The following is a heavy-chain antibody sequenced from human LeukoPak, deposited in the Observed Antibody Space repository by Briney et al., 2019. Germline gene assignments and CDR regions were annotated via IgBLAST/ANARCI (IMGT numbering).Heavy chain of an antibody. D-gene: IGHD6-19*01. J-gene: IGHJ4*02. CDR1: GFTFSSYA. V-gene: IGHV3-23*01. CDR2: ISGSGGST. CDR3: AKNAGSGWYGTRSYYFDY. Sequence: GGSLRLSCAASGFTFSSYAMSWVRQAPGKGLEWVSAISGSGGSTYYADSVKGRFTISRDNSKNTLYLQMNSLRAEDTAVYYCAKNAGSGWYGTRSYYFDYWGQGTLVTVSS.